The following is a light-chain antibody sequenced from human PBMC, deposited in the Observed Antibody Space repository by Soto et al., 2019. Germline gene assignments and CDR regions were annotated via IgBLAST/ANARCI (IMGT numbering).Light chain of an antibody. CDR2: CAS. CDR3: QQYYATPYS. J-gene: IGKJ2*03. V-gene: IGKV4-1*01. Sequence: DIVMTQSPDSLAVSLGERATNNCESSQSLLHTSNSKNYLSWYQLKPGQPPKLLIYCASTRESGVPDRFSGSGSGSYFTLTSSTLQAEDVAVYFCQQYYATPYSFGQWTKFEIK. CDR1: QSLLHTSNSKNY.